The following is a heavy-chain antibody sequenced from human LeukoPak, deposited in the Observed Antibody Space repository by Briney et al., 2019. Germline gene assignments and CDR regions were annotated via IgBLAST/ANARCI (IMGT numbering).Heavy chain of an antibody. D-gene: IGHD6-19*01. CDR1: AFSFRVYS. CDR3: VRSPLAGWYLDY. V-gene: IGHV3-21*01. Sequence: AGSLTLSCAASAFSFRVYSMKWDRQAPGQGLEWVSSISSSSSDISYADSVKGRFTISRDNSKNTLYLQMSSLRTEDTAVYYCVRSPLAGWYLDYWGQGTLVTVSS. J-gene: IGHJ4*02. CDR2: ISSSSSDI.